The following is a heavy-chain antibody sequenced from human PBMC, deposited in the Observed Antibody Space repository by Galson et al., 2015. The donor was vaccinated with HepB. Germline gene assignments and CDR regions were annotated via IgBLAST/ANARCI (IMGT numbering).Heavy chain of an antibody. CDR2: ISGSGGST. CDR1: GFTFRSYA. Sequence: SLRLSCAASGFTFRSYAINWVRLPPGRGLEWVSTISGSGGSTHYADSVKGRFTISRDNSKNTLYLQMNNLRVEDTAVYYCARDHRTPDYYDTSGYNYADWLDPWGQGTLVTVSS. D-gene: IGHD3-22*01. J-gene: IGHJ5*02. V-gene: IGHV3-23*01. CDR3: ARDHRTPDYYDTSGYNYADWLDP.